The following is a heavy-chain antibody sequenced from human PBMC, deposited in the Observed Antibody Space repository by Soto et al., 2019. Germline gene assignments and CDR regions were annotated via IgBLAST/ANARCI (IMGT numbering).Heavy chain of an antibody. D-gene: IGHD6-19*01. CDR1: GFSLSTSGVG. CDR2: IYWDDDK. CDR3: AHRRGPYSSGWYKDAFDI. Sequence: SGPTLVKPTQTLTLTCTFSGFSLSTSGVGVGWIRQPPGKALEWLALIYWDDDKRYSPSLKSRLTITKDTSKNQVVLTMTNMDPVDTATYYCAHRRGPYSSGWYKDAFDIWGQGTMVTVSS. V-gene: IGHV2-5*02. J-gene: IGHJ3*02.